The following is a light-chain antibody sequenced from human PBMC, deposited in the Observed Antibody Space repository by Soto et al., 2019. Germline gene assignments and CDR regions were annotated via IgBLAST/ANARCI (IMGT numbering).Light chain of an antibody. J-gene: IGKJ1*01. CDR2: RAS. CDR3: LQYHNLWE. V-gene: IGKV3-15*01. CDR1: QNIYYN. Sequence: ILMTQSPATVSVSPGESATLSCRASQNIYYNVAWYQQRPGQAPRLLIYRASTRAPGVPARFSGSGSGTEFTLTLSSLQPEDFTVYSCLQYHNLWEFGQGTKVEI.